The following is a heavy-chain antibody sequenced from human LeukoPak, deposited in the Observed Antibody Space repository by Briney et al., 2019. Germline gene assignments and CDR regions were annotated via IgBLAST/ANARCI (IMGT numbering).Heavy chain of an antibody. CDR1: GGSISGFY. J-gene: IGHJ3*02. CDR3: ARVSNAFSGNGAFDI. CDR2: IYNSGST. D-gene: IGHD4-23*01. Sequence: SETLSLTCTVSGGSISGFYWIWIRQPPGKALEWIGYIYNSGSTNYNPSLKSRAALSVDTSKNQFSLKLSSVTAADTALYYCARVSNAFSGNGAFDIWGQGTMVTVSS. V-gene: IGHV4-59*01.